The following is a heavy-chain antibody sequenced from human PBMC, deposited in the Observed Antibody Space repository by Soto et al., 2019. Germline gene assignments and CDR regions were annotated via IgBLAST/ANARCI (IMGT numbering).Heavy chain of an antibody. CDR1: GFTFDDYT. CDR3: AKDGAVTTALDY. V-gene: IGHV3-43*01. Sequence: EVQLVESGGVVVQPGGSLRLSCAASGFTFDDYTIHWVRQAPGKGLEWVSLISWDGGNTYYADSVKGRFTISRDNSKNSLYLQMNSLRTEDTALYYCAKDGAVTTALDYWGQGTLVTVSS. CDR2: ISWDGGNT. D-gene: IGHD4-4*01. J-gene: IGHJ4*02.